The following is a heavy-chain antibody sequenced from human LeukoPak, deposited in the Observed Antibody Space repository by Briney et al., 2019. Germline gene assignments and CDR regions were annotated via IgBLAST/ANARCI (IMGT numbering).Heavy chain of an antibody. CDR3: AKDPYSGYDPHSGYFDY. CDR2: ISWDGGST. J-gene: IGHJ4*02. D-gene: IGHD5-12*01. V-gene: IGHV3-43D*03. CDR1: GFTFDDYA. Sequence: PGGSLRLSCAASGFTFDDYAMHWVRQAPGKGLEWVSLISWDGGSTYYADSVKGRFTISRDNSKNSLYLQMDSLRAEDTALYYCAKDPYSGYDPHSGYFDYWGQGTLVTVSS.